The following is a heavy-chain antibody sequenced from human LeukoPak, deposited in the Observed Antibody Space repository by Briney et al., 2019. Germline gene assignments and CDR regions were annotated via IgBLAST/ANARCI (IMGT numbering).Heavy chain of an antibody. V-gene: IGHV3-43D*03. CDR1: GFTFDDYA. Sequence: PGGSLRLSCAASGFTFDDYAMHWVRQAPGKGLEWVSLISWDGGSTYYADSVKGRFTISRDNSKNSLYLQMNSLRAEDTALYYCAKGSAMIVLDDYFDYWGQGTLVTVSS. J-gene: IGHJ4*02. CDR3: AKGSAMIVLDDYFDY. D-gene: IGHD3-22*01. CDR2: ISWDGGST.